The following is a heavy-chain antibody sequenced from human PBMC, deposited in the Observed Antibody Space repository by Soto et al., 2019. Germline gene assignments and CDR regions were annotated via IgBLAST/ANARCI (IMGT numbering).Heavy chain of an antibody. CDR2: IYYSGST. Sequence: SETLSLTCTVSGGSISSGGYYWSWIRQHPGKGLEWIGYIYYSGSTYYNPSLKSRVTMSVDTSKNQLSLKLSSGTAVDTAGDYCVTYSNGPPGYFAYWGQGTLVTVSS. CDR3: VTYSNGPPGYFAY. CDR1: GGSISSGGYY. V-gene: IGHV4-31*03. J-gene: IGHJ4*02. D-gene: IGHD6-19*01.